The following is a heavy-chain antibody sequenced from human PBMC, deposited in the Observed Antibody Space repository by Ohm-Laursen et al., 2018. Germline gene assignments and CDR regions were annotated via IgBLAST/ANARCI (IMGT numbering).Heavy chain of an antibody. CDR2: ISSSGSTI. CDR3: ASLKPPLYYYGMDV. J-gene: IGHJ6*02. CDR1: GLTFSSYE. V-gene: IGHV3-48*03. Sequence: SLRLSCAASGLTFSSYEMNWVRQAPGKGLEWVSYISSSGSTIYYADSVKGRFTISRDNAKNSLYLQMNSLRAEDTAVYYCASLKPPLYYYGMDVWGQGTTVTVSS.